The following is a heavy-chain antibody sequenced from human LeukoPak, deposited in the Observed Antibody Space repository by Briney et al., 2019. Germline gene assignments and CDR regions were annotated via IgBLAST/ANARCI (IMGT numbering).Heavy chain of an antibody. J-gene: IGHJ3*02. D-gene: IGHD2-2*01. CDR3: ARGVVVAPRSAFDI. Sequence: GGSLRLPCIASGFSFGGHWMHWARQLAEKGLDWVSRLHSDGSSTTSADSVKGRFTISRDNAENTLYLQMNSLRAEDTAVYYCARGVVVAPRSAFDIWGQGTMVTVSS. CDR2: LHSDGSST. CDR1: GFSFGGHW. V-gene: IGHV3-74*01.